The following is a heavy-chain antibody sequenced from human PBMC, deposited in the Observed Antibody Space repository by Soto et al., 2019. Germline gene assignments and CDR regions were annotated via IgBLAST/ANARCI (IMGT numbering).Heavy chain of an antibody. CDR3: AREYYYDSSGYYSGAFDI. Sequence: EVQLVESGGGLVKPGGSLRLSCAASGFTFSSYSMHWVRQAPGKGLEWVSAISSSSSYIYYADSVKGRFTISRDNAKNLLYLQMNSLRDEDTAVYYCAREYYYDSSGYYSGAFDIWGQGTMVTVSS. V-gene: IGHV3-21*01. CDR2: ISSSSSYI. D-gene: IGHD3-22*01. CDR1: GFTFSSYS. J-gene: IGHJ3*02.